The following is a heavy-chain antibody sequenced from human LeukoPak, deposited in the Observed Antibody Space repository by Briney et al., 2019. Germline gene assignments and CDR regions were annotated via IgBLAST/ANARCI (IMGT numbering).Heavy chain of an antibody. CDR1: GGSISSYY. Sequence: SETLSLTCTVSGGSISSYYWNWIRQPPGKGLEWIGYIYTSGSTNYNPSLKSRVTISVDTSKNQFSLKLSSVTAADTAVYYCARQSCGGDCYSVRFDPWGQGTLVTVSS. V-gene: IGHV4-4*09. CDR3: ARQSCGGDCYSVRFDP. D-gene: IGHD2-21*02. CDR2: IYTSGST. J-gene: IGHJ5*02.